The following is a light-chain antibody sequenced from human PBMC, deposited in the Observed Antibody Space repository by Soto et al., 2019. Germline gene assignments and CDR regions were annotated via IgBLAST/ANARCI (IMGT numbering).Light chain of an antibody. CDR2: GAS. CDR3: QQYNNWPRT. Sequence: EIVLTQSPGTLSLSPGERATLSCRASQSVRSSYLAWYQQKPGQALRLLIYGASSRATGIPDRFSGSGSGTDFTLTISRLEPEDFAVYYCQQYNNWPRTFGQGTKVDIK. V-gene: IGKV3-20*01. J-gene: IGKJ1*01. CDR1: QSVRSSY.